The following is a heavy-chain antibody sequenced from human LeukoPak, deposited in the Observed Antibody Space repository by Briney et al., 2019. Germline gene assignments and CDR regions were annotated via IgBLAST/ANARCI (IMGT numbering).Heavy chain of an antibody. Sequence: SETLSLTCTVSGGSVSSGSYYWSWIRQPPGKGLEWIGYIYYSGSTNYNPSLKSRVTISVDTSKNQFSLKLSSVTAADTAVYYCARDQAGYGMDVWGQGTTVTVSS. J-gene: IGHJ6*02. D-gene: IGHD3-10*01. CDR1: GGSVSSGSYY. CDR2: IYYSGST. CDR3: ARDQAGYGMDV. V-gene: IGHV4-61*01.